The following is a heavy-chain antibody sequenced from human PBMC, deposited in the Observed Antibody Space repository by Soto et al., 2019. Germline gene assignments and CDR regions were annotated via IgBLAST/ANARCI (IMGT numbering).Heavy chain of an antibody. CDR3: ARHDGDYYYYYGMAV. J-gene: IGHJ6*02. Sequence: PGESLKISCKGSGYSVTSYWIGWVRQMPGKGLEWMGIIYPGDSDTRYSPSFQGQVTISADKSISTAYLQWSSLEASDTAMYYCARHDGDYYYYYGMAVWGQGTTVPVSS. D-gene: IGHD4-17*01. CDR2: IYPGDSDT. CDR1: GYSVTSYW. V-gene: IGHV5-51*01.